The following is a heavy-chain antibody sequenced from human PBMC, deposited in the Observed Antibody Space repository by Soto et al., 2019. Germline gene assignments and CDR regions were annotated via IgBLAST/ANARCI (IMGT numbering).Heavy chain of an antibody. J-gene: IGHJ6*02. CDR2: IDPRDSYT. CDR1: GYSFTSYW. V-gene: IGHV5-10-1*01. D-gene: IGHD5-18*01. Sequence: EVQLVQSGAEVKKPGESLRISCKGSGYSFTSYWISWVRQMPGKGLEWMGRIDPRDSYTNYSPSFQCHVTISADKSISTAYLQWSILKASDTAMYYCAMPSMQSRRDSYGHGGTEVWGQGTTVTVSS. CDR3: AMPSMQSRRDSYGHGGTEV.